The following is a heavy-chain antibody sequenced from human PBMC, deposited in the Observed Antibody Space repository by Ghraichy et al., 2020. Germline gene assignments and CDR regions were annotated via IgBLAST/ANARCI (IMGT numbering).Heavy chain of an antibody. CDR3: ARDIKSSSWSYYYYAMDV. Sequence: GESLNISCAASGFTLSTYSMHWVRQAPGKGLEWVAVISHDGNFKYYADSVKGRFTISRDNSRNTVYLQMNSLRAEDTAVYYCARDIKSSSWSYYYYAMDVWGQGTTVTFSS. D-gene: IGHD6-13*01. V-gene: IGHV3-30-3*01. J-gene: IGHJ6*02. CDR2: ISHDGNFK. CDR1: GFTLSTYS.